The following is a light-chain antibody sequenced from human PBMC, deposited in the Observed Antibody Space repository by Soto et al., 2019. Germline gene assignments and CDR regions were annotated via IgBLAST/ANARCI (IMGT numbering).Light chain of an antibody. CDR3: QQYGTSPRLA. CDR1: QSVNSH. J-gene: IGKJ4*01. V-gene: IGKV3-20*01. Sequence: EIVLTQSPGTLSVSPGESATLSCRASQSVNSHLAWYQQKPGQAPRLLSYGVSGRATGIPDRFSGSGSGTDFTLTISRLEPEDCAVYYCQQYGTSPRLAFGGGTKGEIK. CDR2: GVS.